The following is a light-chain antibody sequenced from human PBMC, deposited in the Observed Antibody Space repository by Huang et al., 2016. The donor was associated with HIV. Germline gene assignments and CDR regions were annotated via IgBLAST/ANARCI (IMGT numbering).Light chain of an antibody. V-gene: IGKV1-NL1*01. CDR3: QQYYTSPT. CDR2: STS. J-gene: IGKJ1*01. CDR1: QGISNS. Sequence: DIQMTQSPSSLSAFVGDTVTITCRASQGISNSVAWYQQKPGKAPKLLLYSTSRLESRVPARLRGGGSGTDYTLTINSLQPDGFATYYCQQYYTSPTFGRGSKVEIK.